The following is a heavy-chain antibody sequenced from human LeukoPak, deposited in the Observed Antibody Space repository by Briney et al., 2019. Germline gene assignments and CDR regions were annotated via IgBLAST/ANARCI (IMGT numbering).Heavy chain of an antibody. CDR3: ARDLSSRDAY. CDR2: LQDDGSHQ. D-gene: IGHD6-13*01. J-gene: IGHJ4*02. CDR1: GFTFSSYS. V-gene: IGHV3-7*03. Sequence: PGGSLRLSCAASGFTFSSYSMNWVRQAPGKGLEWVASLQDDGSHQYYVDSAKGRFTISRENAKNSLFLQMSSLRVEDTAVYYCARDLSSRDAYWGQGTPVTVSS.